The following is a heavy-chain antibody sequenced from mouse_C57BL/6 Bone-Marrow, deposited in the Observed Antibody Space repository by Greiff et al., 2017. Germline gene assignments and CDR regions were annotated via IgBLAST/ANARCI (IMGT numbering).Heavy chain of an antibody. CDR1: GFTFSSYG. J-gene: IGHJ3*01. D-gene: IGHD2-1*01. CDR2: ISSGGSYT. Sequence: EVQLVESGGDLVKPGGSLKLSRAASGFTFSSYGMSWVRQTPDKRLEWVATISSGGSYTYYPDSVKGRFTNSRDNAKNTLYLQMSSLKSEDTAMYYCARRGGNYGAWFAYWGQGTLVTVSA. CDR3: ARRGGNYGAWFAY. V-gene: IGHV5-6*01.